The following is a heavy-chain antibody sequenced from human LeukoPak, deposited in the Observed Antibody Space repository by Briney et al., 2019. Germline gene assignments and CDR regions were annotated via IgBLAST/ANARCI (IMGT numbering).Heavy chain of an antibody. CDR1: TGSISTYY. D-gene: IGHD3-22*01. CDR3: ARLVYDTSDYYYFDY. V-gene: IGHV4-59*08. J-gene: IGHJ4*02. CDR2: IYNSGIT. Sequence: SETLSLTCTVSTGSISTYYWSWIRQPPGKGLEWIGYIYNSGITNSNPSLKSRVTISVDMSKNQFSLKLSSVTAADTAVYYCARLVYDTSDYYYFDYWGQGTLVTVSS.